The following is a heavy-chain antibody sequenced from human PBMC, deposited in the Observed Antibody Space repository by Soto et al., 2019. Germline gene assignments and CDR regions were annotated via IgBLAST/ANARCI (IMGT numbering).Heavy chain of an antibody. D-gene: IGHD3-16*01. V-gene: IGHV4-59*01. Sequence: QVHLQESGPGLVKPSETLSLTCAVSSASLDSDNWSWIRQPPGKGLAWMGYGYPKGRTNYYPSRRGRVAISIDKSQTQVSLRLDSVFAAAAAGYFCARMRGLGETSPLFALGGQGTVVTVSS. J-gene: IGHJ4*02. CDR2: GYPKGRT. CDR1: SASLDSDN. CDR3: ARMRGLGETSPLFAL.